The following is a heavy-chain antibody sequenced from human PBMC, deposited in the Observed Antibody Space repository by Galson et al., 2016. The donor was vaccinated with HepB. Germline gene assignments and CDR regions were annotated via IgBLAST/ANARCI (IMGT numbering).Heavy chain of an antibody. CDR3: AKNPVRGHWYFDL. CDR2: VSSDGSEK. J-gene: IGHJ2*01. Sequence: SLRLSCAASGFTFSNRGMHWVRQAPGKGLEWVAAVSSDGSEKFYSDSVKGRFTISRDNSKNTLYVQMNSLRAEDTAVYNCAKNPVRGHWYFDLWGRGTLVTVSS. CDR1: GFTFSNRG. V-gene: IGHV3-30*18. D-gene: IGHD4-17*01.